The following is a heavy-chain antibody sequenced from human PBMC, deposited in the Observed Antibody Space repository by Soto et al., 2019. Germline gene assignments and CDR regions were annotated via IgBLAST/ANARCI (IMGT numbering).Heavy chain of an antibody. CDR1: GYTFTIYG. CDR3: ARDLSYGLCDY. D-gene: IGHD5-18*01. J-gene: IGHJ4*02. Sequence: QVQLVQSGAEVKKPGASVKVSCKASGYTFTIYGISWVRQAPGQGLEWMGWVSAYNGNTNNAQKLQGRVTMTTDTSARTAYMELRSLRADDRAVYYCARDLSYGLCDYWGQGTLVTVSS. V-gene: IGHV1-18*01. CDR2: VSAYNGNT.